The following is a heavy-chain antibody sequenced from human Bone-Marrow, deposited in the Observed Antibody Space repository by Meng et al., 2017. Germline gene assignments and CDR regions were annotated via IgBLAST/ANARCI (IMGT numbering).Heavy chain of an antibody. J-gene: IGHJ4*02. CDR2: INAGNGNT. Sequence: GRLVQSGAEVKKAGASVQVSCKASGYPFTSYAMHWVRQAPGQRLEWMGWINAGNGNTKYSQKFQGRVTITRDTSASTAYMELSSLRSEDTAVYYCARRTAVSGMTFDYWGQGTLVTVSS. D-gene: IGHD4-17*01. CDR3: ARRTAVSGMTFDY. V-gene: IGHV1-3*01. CDR1: GYPFTSYA.